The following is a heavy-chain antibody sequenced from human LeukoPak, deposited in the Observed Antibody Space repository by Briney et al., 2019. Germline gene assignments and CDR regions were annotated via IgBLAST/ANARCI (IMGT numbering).Heavy chain of an antibody. Sequence: GGSLRLSCAASGFTFSDYYMSWIRQAPGKGLEWVSYISSSGSTIYYADSVKGRFTISRDNAKNSLYLQMNSLRAEDTAVYYCAKDDNWDSPYYFDYWGQGTLVTVSS. CDR2: ISSSGSTI. CDR1: GFTFSDYY. V-gene: IGHV3-11*01. D-gene: IGHD5-24*01. CDR3: AKDDNWDSPYYFDY. J-gene: IGHJ4*02.